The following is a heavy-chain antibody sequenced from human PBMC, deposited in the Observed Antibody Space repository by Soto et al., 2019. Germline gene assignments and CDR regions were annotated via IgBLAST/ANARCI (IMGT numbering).Heavy chain of an antibody. CDR2: FHYSGST. V-gene: IGHV4-59*08. J-gene: IGHJ5*02. CDR3: ARVPDR. CDR1: GGSIGRYY. Sequence: SETLSLTCTVSGGSIGRYYWSWIRQPPGKGLKWIGYFHYSGSTNYNPSLKSRVTISVDTSKNQFSLKLSSVTAADTAVYYCARVPDRWGQGTLVTVSS.